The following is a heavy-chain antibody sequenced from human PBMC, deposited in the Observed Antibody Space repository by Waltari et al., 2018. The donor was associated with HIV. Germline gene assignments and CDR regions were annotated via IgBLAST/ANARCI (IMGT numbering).Heavy chain of an antibody. Sequence: EVQVVESGGGLVQPGGSLRLSCAASGFTFSNYAMSWVRQAPGKGLEWVSGISGSGGSIFHADSVKGRFTISRDNSKNTLYLQMNSLRVEDTAVYYCAKRGSGSEYYFDYWGQGTLVTVSS. J-gene: IGHJ4*02. D-gene: IGHD5-12*01. V-gene: IGHV3-23*04. CDR1: GFTFSNYA. CDR3: AKRGSGSEYYFDY. CDR2: ISGSGGSI.